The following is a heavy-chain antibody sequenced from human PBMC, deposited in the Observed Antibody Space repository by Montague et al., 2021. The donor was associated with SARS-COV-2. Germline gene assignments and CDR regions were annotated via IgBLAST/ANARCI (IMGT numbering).Heavy chain of an antibody. CDR3: ARGPHYDILTSYYKDGMDV. D-gene: IGHD3-9*01. V-gene: IGHV4-61*02. J-gene: IGHJ6*02. CDR2: IYTSGST. Sequence: TLSLTRTVSGGSISTGSYYWSWIRQPAGKGLEWIGRIYTSGSTNYXPSLKSRVTISVDTSKNQFSLKLSSVTAADTAVYYCARGPHYDILTSYYKDGMDVWGQGTTVTVSS. CDR1: GGSISTGSYY.